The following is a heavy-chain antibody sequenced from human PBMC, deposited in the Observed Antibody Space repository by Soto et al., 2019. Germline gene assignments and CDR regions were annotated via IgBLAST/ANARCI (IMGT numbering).Heavy chain of an antibody. D-gene: IGHD3-22*01. CDR1: GDSIRNRNYY. Sequence: SETLSLTCTVFGDSIRNRNYYWGWIRQPPGKGLEWIVSRYDDGSTFYNPSLKGRVTVSIDTSKKQFSLKMTSVTAADKGVYYCAIGIYEGSSGYYLDVWGQGNLVNRLL. CDR3: AIGIYEGSSGYYLDV. CDR2: RYDDGST. J-gene: IGHJ4*02. V-gene: IGHV4-39*01.